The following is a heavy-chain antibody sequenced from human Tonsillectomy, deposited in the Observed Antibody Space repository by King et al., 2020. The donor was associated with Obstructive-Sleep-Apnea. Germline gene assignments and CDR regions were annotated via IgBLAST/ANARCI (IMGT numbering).Heavy chain of an antibody. Sequence: QLQESGPGLVKPSETLSLTCTVSGGSISSSSYYWGWIRQPPGKGLDWIGSFYYSGRTYYNPSLKSRVTISVDTSKNQFSLKLSSVTAADTAVYYCARSNAIWGQGTMVTVSS. J-gene: IGHJ3*02. CDR1: GGSISSSSYY. CDR3: ARSNAI. V-gene: IGHV4-39*07. CDR2: FYYSGRT.